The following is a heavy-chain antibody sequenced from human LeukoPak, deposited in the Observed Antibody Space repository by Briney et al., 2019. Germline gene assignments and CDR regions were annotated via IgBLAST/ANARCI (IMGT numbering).Heavy chain of an antibody. CDR3: ARVRGYYDSSGPRDY. D-gene: IGHD3-22*01. J-gene: IGHJ4*02. CDR2: ISAYNGNT. V-gene: IGHV1-18*01. CDR1: GYTFTSYG. Sequence: ASVKVSCKASGYTFTSYGISWVRQAPGQGLEWMVWISAYNGNTNYAQNLQGRVTMTTDTSTSTAYIELRSLRSDDTAVYYCARVRGYYDSSGPRDYWGQGTLVSVSS.